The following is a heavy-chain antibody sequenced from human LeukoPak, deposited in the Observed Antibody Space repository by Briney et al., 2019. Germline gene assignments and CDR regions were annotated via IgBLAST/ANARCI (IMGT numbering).Heavy chain of an antibody. CDR2: ISGSGGST. CDR3: AKGESGSYCVY. Sequence: PGGSLRLSCAASGFTFSSYAMSWVRQAPGKGLEWVSAISGSGGSTYYADSVKGRFTISRDNSRDTVSLQMNSLRAEDTAVYYCAKGESGSYCVYWGQGTLVTVSS. CDR1: GFTFSSYA. J-gene: IGHJ4*02. V-gene: IGHV3-23*01. D-gene: IGHD1-26*01.